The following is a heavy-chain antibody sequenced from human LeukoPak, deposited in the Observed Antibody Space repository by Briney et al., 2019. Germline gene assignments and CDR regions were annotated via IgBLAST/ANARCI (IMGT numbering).Heavy chain of an antibody. CDR2: INHSGST. CDR3: ATRGGAAAGLTDY. D-gene: IGHD6-13*01. CDR1: GGSFSGYY. J-gene: IGHJ4*02. Sequence: PSETLSLTCAVYGGSFSGYYWSWIRQPPGKGLEWIGEINHSGSTNYNPSLKSRVTISVDTSKNQFSLKLSSVTAADTAVYYCATRGGAAAGLTDYWGQGTLVTVSS. V-gene: IGHV4-34*01.